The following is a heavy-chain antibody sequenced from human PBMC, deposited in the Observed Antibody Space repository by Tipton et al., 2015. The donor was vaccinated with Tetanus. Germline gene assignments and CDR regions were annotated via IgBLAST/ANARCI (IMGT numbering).Heavy chain of an antibody. V-gene: IGHV3-7*01. CDR3: ARDRGEDWTNFYYMDV. D-gene: IGHD3/OR15-3a*01. J-gene: IGHJ6*03. Sequence: GSLRLSCSASGFIFSNYWMSWVRQAPGKGLEWVANINRDGSDKYYVDSVKGRFTISRDEAKNSLYLQMSSLRVGDTAVYYCARDRGEDWTNFYYMDVWGKGATVTVSS. CDR1: GFIFSNYW. CDR2: INRDGSDK.